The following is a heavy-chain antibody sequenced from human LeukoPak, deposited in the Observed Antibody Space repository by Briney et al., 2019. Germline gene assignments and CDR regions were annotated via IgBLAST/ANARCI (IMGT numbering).Heavy chain of an antibody. Sequence: GESLKISCNCSGYTFTNYWIGWVRQMPGKGLEWMGIIYPGDSETKYSPSFQGQVTISADKSISNAYLLWNSLKASDSAIYFCARRRNCRDGSCYADYWGQGTLVTVSS. CDR1: GYTFTNYW. CDR3: ARRRNCRDGSCYADY. V-gene: IGHV5-51*01. CDR2: IYPGDSET. J-gene: IGHJ4*02. D-gene: IGHD2-15*01.